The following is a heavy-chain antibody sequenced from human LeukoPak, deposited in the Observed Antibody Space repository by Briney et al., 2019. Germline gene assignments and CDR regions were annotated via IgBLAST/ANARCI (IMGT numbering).Heavy chain of an antibody. Sequence: PGGSLRLSCAASGFTLSSYWMSWVRQAPGKGLEWVANIKQDGSEKYYVDSVKGRFTISRDNAKNSLYLQMNSLRAEDTAVYYCARVNLAGNYFDYWGQGTLVTVSS. V-gene: IGHV3-7*01. CDR1: GFTLSSYW. D-gene: IGHD6-19*01. CDR2: IKQDGSEK. CDR3: ARVNLAGNYFDY. J-gene: IGHJ4*02.